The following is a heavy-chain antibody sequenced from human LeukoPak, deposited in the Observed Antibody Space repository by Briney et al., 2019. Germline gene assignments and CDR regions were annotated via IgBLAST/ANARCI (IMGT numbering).Heavy chain of an antibody. J-gene: IGHJ6*03. D-gene: IGHD3-10*01. CDR2: INPNSGGT. CDR1: GYTFTGYY. CDR3: ARCITMVRGVIDWYYYYYMDV. V-gene: IGHV1-2*02. Sequence: GASVKVSCKASGYTFTGYYMHWVRQAPGQGLEWMGWINPNSGGTNYAQKFQGRVTMTRDTSISTAYMELSRLRSDDTAVYYCARCITMVRGVIDWYYYYYMDVWGKGTTVTISS.